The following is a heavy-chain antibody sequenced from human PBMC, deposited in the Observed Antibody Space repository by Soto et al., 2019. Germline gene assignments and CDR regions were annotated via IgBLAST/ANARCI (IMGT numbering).Heavy chain of an antibody. CDR3: AKSWELRRFFAS. CDR2: IHHTGST. CDR1: GASIISENW. V-gene: IGHV4-4*02. D-gene: IGHD1-26*01. Sequence: QVQLQESGPGLVQPSGTLSLTCAVSGASIISENWWPWVRQSPGKGLEWIGEIHHTGSTTYNPSLDSRVTMSVDKSKNHFSLILSSVTAADTALYYCAKSWELRRFFASWGQGTLVTVSS. J-gene: IGHJ4*02.